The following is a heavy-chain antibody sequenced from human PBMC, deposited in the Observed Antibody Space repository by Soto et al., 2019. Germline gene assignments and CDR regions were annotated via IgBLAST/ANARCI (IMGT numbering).Heavy chain of an antibody. CDR2: VSGRGGST. D-gene: IGHD4-17*01. CDR3: AKDSTVTTSLYFYYYGFDV. V-gene: IGHV3-23*01. J-gene: IGHJ6*02. Sequence: WVRQAHGKGLEWVSAVSGRGGSTKYADSVKGRFIISRDNSNSTLYLQMDSLRGEDTAVYYCAKDSTVTTSLYFYYYGFDVWGQGTTVTVSS.